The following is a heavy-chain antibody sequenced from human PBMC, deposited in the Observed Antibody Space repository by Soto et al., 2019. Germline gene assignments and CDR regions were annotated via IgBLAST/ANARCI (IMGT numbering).Heavy chain of an antibody. CDR1: GYSFTSYW. Sequence: SLKISCKGSGYSFTSYWIGWVRQMPGKGLEWMGIIYPRDSDTGYSPSFQGQVTISADVSTGTAYLQWSSLKASDTAMYYCARLGYSYGDYWGQGTLVTVSS. V-gene: IGHV5-51*01. CDR3: ARLGYSYGDY. CDR2: IYPRDSDT. J-gene: IGHJ4*02. D-gene: IGHD5-18*01.